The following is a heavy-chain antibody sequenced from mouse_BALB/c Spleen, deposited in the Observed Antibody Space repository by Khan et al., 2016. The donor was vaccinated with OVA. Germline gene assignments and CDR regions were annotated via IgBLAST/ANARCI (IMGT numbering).Heavy chain of an antibody. J-gene: IGHJ3*01. CDR1: GYTFTNYW. Sequence: VQLQESGAELAKPGASVKMSCKASGYTFTNYWMHWVKQRPGQGLEWIGYINPSTDYTEYNQKFTDKATLTADKSSSTAYMQLTSLTSEDSALYYCVNHGSSSAWFTYWGQGTLVTVSA. CDR2: INPSTDYT. V-gene: IGHV1-7*01. D-gene: IGHD1-1*01. CDR3: VNHGSSSAWFTY.